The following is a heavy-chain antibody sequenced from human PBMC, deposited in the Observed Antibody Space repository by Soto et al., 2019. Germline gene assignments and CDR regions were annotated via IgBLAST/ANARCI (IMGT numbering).Heavy chain of an antibody. CDR3: ASDVAAAAYFDY. J-gene: IGHJ4*02. CDR2: ISYDGSNK. Sequence: QVQLVESGGGVVQPGRSLRLSCAASVFTFSSYAMHWVRQAPGKGLEWVAVISYDGSNKYYADSVKGRFTISRDNSKNTLYLQMNSLRADDTAVYYCASDVAAAAYFDYSGQGTLVTVSS. D-gene: IGHD6-13*01. V-gene: IGHV3-30-3*01. CDR1: VFTFSSYA.